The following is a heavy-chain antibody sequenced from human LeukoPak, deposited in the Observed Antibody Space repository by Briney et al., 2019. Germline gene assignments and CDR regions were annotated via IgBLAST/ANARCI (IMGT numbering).Heavy chain of an antibody. CDR3: AKDRDEYGNDC. J-gene: IGHJ4*02. Sequence: GGSLRLSCAASGFSFSDFGMHWIRQAPGKGLEWVTLIRSDGSSIYYADSVKGRFTISRDNSRNTLYLQMNNLRVEDTAVYYCAKDRDEYGNDCWGQGILVTVST. D-gene: IGHD4-11*01. CDR1: GFSFSDFG. CDR2: IRSDGSSI. V-gene: IGHV3-30*02.